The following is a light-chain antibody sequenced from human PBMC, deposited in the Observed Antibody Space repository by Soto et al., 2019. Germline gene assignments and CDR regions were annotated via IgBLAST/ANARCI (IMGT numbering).Light chain of an antibody. Sequence: DIQMTHSPSTLSASVRDRGTITCRAGPSMSSWLAGYQQKRGKARKLLLYPASRFECVVPSSFGGSKSGTEFTLTISCLQPDDFATYYCQQYSSYSYSFAQGTKVDIK. J-gene: IGKJ2*03. CDR3: QQYSSYSYS. CDR2: PAS. CDR1: PSMSSW. V-gene: IGKV1-5*01.